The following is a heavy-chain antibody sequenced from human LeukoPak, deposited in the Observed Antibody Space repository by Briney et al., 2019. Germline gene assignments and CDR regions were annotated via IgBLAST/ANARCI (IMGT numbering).Heavy chain of an antibody. Sequence: SETLSLTCTVSGGSISSGSYYWGWIRQPPGEGLGWIGSIYYSGSTYYNPSLKSRVTISVDTSKNQFSLKLSSVTAADTAVYYCARQSGSSSENYYYYYMDVWGKGTTVTVSS. CDR1: GGSISSGSYY. D-gene: IGHD6-6*01. CDR2: IYYSGST. CDR3: ARQSGSSSENYYYYYMDV. J-gene: IGHJ6*03. V-gene: IGHV4-39*01.